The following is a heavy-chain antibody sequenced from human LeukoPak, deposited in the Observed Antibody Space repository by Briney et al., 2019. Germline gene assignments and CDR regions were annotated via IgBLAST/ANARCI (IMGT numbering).Heavy chain of an antibody. CDR1: GGSISSSNW. V-gene: IGHV4-4*02. CDR2: IYHSGST. J-gene: IGHJ4*02. Sequence: PSGTLSLTCAVSGGSISSSNWWSWVRQPPGKGLEWIGEIYHSGSTNYNPSLKSRVTISVDKSKNQFSLKLSSVTAADTAVYYCARLSIAVAGTQGYWGQGTLVTVSS. D-gene: IGHD6-19*01. CDR3: ARLSIAVAGTQGY.